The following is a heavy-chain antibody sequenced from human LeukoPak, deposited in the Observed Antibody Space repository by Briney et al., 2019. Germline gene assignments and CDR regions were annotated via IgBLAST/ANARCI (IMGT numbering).Heavy chain of an antibody. CDR2: IYTSGST. J-gene: IGHJ4*03. V-gene: IGHV4-61*02. D-gene: IGHD3-10*01. Sequence: PSETLSLTCTVSGGSISSGSYYWSWIRQPAGKGLEWIGRIYTSGSTNYNPSLKSRVTISVDTSKNQFSLKLSSVTASDTAVYYCARRVYGTDYGGRGP. CDR3: ARRVYGTDY. CDR1: GGSISSGSYY.